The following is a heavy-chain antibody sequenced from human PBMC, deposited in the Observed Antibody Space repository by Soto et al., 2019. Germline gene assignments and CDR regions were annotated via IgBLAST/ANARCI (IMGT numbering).Heavy chain of an antibody. CDR3: ARDFVVGGPTINYYYGMDV. CDR2: IYSAGNT. D-gene: IGHD1-26*01. V-gene: IGHV3-66*01. CDR1: GFAVFSNY. J-gene: IGHJ6*02. Sequence: RVTQIISCAASGFAVFSNYMRWVGTAPGKGLEWISIIYSAGNTYYADSVKGRFTISRDNSKNTLYLQMNSLGAEDTAVYYCARDFVVGGPTINYYYGMDVWGQGT.